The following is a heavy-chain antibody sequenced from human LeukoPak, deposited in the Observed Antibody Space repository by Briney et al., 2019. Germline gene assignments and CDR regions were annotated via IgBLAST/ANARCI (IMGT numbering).Heavy chain of an antibody. D-gene: IGHD3-22*01. CDR3: ARHRAYDSGTYYRWFDP. V-gene: IGHV4-59*08. Sequence: SETLSLTCTVSGGTISSFYWSWIRQPPVMGLEWIGYSHGNGDTNYNPSLKSRVTISVDTSKNQCSLKLTSVTAADTAVYYCARHRAYDSGTYYRWFDPWGPGTLVTVSS. J-gene: IGHJ5*02. CDR1: GGTISSFY. CDR2: SHGNGDT.